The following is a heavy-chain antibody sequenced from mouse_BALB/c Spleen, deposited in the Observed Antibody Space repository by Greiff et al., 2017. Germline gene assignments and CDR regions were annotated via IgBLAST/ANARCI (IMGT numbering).Heavy chain of an antibody. J-gene: IGHJ3*01. CDR3: ARSSLYGNYLAWFAY. D-gene: IGHD2-1*01. V-gene: IGHV1-80*01. Sequence: QVQLKQSGAELVRPGSSVKISCKASGYAFSSYWMNWVKQRPGQGLEWIGQIYPGDGDTNYNGKFKGKATLTADKSSSTAYMQLSSLTSEDSAVYFCARSSLYGNYLAWFAYWGQGTLVTVSA. CDR2: IYPGDGDT. CDR1: GYAFSSYW.